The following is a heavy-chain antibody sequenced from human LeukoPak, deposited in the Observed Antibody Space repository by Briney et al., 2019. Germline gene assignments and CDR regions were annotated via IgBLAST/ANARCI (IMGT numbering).Heavy chain of an antibody. CDR1: GGTFSSYA. J-gene: IGHJ4*02. Sequence: ASVKVSCKASGGTFSSYAISWVRQAPGQGLEWMGWINPNSGGAKYAQKFQGRVTMTGDTATGTAYMELSGLTSDDTAVYYCARGRGVAVTGTIDYWGQGTLVTVSP. D-gene: IGHD6-19*01. V-gene: IGHV1-2*02. CDR2: INPNSGGA. CDR3: ARGRGVAVTGTIDY.